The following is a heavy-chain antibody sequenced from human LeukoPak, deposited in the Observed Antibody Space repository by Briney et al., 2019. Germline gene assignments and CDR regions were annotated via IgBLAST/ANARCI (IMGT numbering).Heavy chain of an antibody. CDR1: GGSISNYY. D-gene: IGHD1-26*01. Sequence: SETPSLTCSVSGGSISNYYWTWIRQPAGKGLEWIGRIYTSGSTNYNPSLKSRVTMSVDTSKNQFSLKMSSVTAADTAVYYCARGLSGLPNVFDIWGLGTMVTVSS. V-gene: IGHV4-4*07. CDR2: IYTSGST. J-gene: IGHJ3*02. CDR3: ARGLSGLPNVFDI.